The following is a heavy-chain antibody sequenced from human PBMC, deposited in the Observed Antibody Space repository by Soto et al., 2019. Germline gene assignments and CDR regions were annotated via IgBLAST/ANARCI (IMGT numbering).Heavy chain of an antibody. V-gene: IGHV4-59*01. CDR2: VYYSGST. Sequence: PSETLSLTCTVSGGSISNYYWSWIRQPPGKGLEWIGYVYYSGSTHYNPSLKSRVTISVDTSKNQISLKLSSVTAADTAVYYCARDAYSSSWLDFWGQGTLVTVSS. CDR3: ARDAYSSSWLDF. D-gene: IGHD6-13*01. CDR1: GGSISNYY. J-gene: IGHJ4*02.